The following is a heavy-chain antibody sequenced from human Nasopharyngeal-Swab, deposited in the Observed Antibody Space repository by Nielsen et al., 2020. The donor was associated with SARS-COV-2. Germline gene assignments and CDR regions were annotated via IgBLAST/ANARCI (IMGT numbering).Heavy chain of an antibody. Sequence: GGSLRLSCAASGFTVSSNYMSWVRQAPGKGLEWVSVIYSGGSTYYADSVKGRFTISRHNSKNTLYLQMNSLRAEDAAVYYCARARGGGYYYGMDVWGQGTTVTVSS. CDR1: GFTVSSNY. D-gene: IGHD3-16*01. V-gene: IGHV3-53*04. CDR3: ARARGGGYYYGMDV. J-gene: IGHJ6*02. CDR2: IYSGGST.